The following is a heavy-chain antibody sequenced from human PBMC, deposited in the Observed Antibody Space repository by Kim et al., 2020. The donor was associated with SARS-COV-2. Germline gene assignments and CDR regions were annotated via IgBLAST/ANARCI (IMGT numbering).Heavy chain of an antibody. V-gene: IGHV3-15*01. CDR2: IKSKTDGGTT. J-gene: IGHJ4*02. D-gene: IGHD1-26*01. Sequence: GGSLRLSCAASGFTFSNAWMSWVRQAPGKGLEWVGRIKSKTDGGTTDYAAPVKGRFTISRDDSKNTLYLQMNSLKTEDTAVYYCTTDAPDPSPPWEPRDFDFVDYWGQGTLVTVSS. CDR3: TTDAPDPSPPWEPRDFDFVDY. CDR1: GFTFSNAW.